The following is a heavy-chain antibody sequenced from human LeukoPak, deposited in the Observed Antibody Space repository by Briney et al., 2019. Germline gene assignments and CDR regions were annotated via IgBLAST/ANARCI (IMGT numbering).Heavy chain of an antibody. CDR2: IKEDGSEE. J-gene: IGHJ4*02. Sequence: GGSLRLSCAASGFTFSDYWMNWVRQAPGKGLEWVANIKEDGSEEYYVDSVRVRFTISRDNAKNSLYLQMNSLRAEDSAVYYCARYHWNDVAYWGQGTLVTVSS. D-gene: IGHD1-1*01. V-gene: IGHV3-7*01. CDR3: ARYHWNDVAY. CDR1: GFTFSDYW.